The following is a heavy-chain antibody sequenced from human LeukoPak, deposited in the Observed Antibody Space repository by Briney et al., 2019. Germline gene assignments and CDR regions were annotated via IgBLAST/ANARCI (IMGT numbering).Heavy chain of an antibody. CDR1: GFTFWNNH. Sequence: GGSLRLSCVASGFTFWNNHMSWVRQAPGKGLQWVSGISASGGSTYYADAVKGRFTISSDNSKNTLFLQINSLRVEDTAVYYCARELHIAATVTAGFDIWGQGTMVTVSS. J-gene: IGHJ3*02. CDR2: ISASGGST. V-gene: IGHV3-23*01. D-gene: IGHD6-25*01. CDR3: ARELHIAATVTAGFDI.